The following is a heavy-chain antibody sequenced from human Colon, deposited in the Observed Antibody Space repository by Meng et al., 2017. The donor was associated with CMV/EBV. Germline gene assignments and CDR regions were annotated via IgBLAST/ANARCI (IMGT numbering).Heavy chain of an antibody. J-gene: IGHJ4*02. Sequence: GGSLRLSCAASGFTFSNYAMAWIRQASGKGLELVSVIYGSGRSVHYADSVRGRFTISRDNSKNTMFLQMNSLRVEDTAVYYCAKESREYESSFDFWGQGTLVTVSS. CDR2: IYGSGRSV. CDR1: GFTFSNYA. CDR3: AKESREYESSFDF. D-gene: IGHD2/OR15-2a*01. V-gene: IGHV3-23*03.